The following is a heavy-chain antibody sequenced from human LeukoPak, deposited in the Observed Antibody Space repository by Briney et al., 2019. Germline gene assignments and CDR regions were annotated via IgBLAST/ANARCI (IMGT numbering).Heavy chain of an antibody. CDR2: ISGYNGNT. CDR1: GYIFRNFG. D-gene: IGHD3-9*01. V-gene: IGHV1-18*01. CDR3: ARDAYDFLTGRYSGSGGDS. Sequence: ASVKVSCKTSGYIFRNFGINWVRQAPGQGREWVGWISGYNGNTKYAQKFKGRVIMTTDTSTRIGYMELRSLRSDDTAVYYCARDAYDFLTGRYSGSGGDSWGQGTLVTVSS. J-gene: IGHJ4*02.